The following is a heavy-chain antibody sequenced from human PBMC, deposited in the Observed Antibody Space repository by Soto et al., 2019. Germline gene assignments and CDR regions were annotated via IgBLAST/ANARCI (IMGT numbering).Heavy chain of an antibody. CDR1: GGSISSSSYY. J-gene: IGHJ5*02. D-gene: IGHD2-21*02. V-gene: IGHV4-39*01. Sequence: PSETLSLTCTVSGGSISSSSYYWGWIRHPPGKGLEWIGSIYYSGSTYYNPSLKSRVTISVDTSKNQFSLKLSSVTAADTAVYYCARSYIVVGTAILVPWFDPWGQGTLVTVSS. CDR2: IYYSGST. CDR3: ARSYIVVGTAILVPWFDP.